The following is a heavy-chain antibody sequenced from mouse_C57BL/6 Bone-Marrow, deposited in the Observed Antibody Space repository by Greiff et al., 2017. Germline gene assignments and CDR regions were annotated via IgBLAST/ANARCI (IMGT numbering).Heavy chain of an antibody. Sequence: VQLQQPGAELVKPGASVKLSCKASGYTFTSYWMQWVKQRPGQGLEWIGEIDPSDSYTNYNQKFKGKATLTVDTSSSTAYMQLSSLTSEDSAVYYCARRPGRFAYWGQGTLVTVSA. J-gene: IGHJ3*01. CDR3: ARRPGRFAY. CDR2: IDPSDSYT. D-gene: IGHD3-3*01. CDR1: GYTFTSYW. V-gene: IGHV1-50*01.